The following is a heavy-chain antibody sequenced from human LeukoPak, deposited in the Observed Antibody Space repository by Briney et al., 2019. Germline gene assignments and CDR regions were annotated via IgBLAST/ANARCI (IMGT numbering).Heavy chain of an antibody. CDR1: GFTFSGSA. CDR2: IRSKANNYAT. V-gene: IGHV3-73*01. J-gene: IGHJ4*02. Sequence: GGSLTLSCAASGFTFSGSAMHWVRQAFGKGLEWVGRIRSKANNYATGYAASVKGRFTISRDDLKNMAYLQMNSLKTEDTAVYYCSSRDYWGQGILVTVSS. CDR3: SSRDY.